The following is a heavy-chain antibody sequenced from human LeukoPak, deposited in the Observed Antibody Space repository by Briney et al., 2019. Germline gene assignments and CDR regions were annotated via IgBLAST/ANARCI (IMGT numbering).Heavy chain of an antibody. CDR1: GGSISSNTYY. J-gene: IGHJ4*02. CDR2: GYSRGST. D-gene: IGHD1-26*01. CDR3: ARDSGNTIDS. Sequence: PSETLSLTCTVSGGSISSNTYYWGWIRQTPGKGLEWIGSGYSRGSTYLNPSLKSRVAISVDTSKNQFSLKLNSVTAADTAVYYCARDSGNTIDSWGQGTLVTVSS. V-gene: IGHV4-39*07.